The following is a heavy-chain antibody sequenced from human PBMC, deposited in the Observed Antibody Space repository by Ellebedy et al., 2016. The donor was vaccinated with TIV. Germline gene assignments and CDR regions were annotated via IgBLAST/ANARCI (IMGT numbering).Heavy chain of an antibody. D-gene: IGHD3-10*01. CDR3: ARDRGLWFGEPHFDY. Sequence: SETLSLXCTVSGGSISSSSYYWGWIRQPPGKGLEWIGEINHSGSTNYNPSLKSRVTISVDTSKNQFSLKLSSVTAADTAVYYCARDRGLWFGEPHFDYWGQGTLVTVSS. J-gene: IGHJ4*02. CDR2: INHSGST. CDR1: GGSISSSSYY. V-gene: IGHV4-39*07.